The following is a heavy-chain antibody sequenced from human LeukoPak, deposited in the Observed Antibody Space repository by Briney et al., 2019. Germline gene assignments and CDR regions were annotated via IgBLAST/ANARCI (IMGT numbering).Heavy chain of an antibody. CDR2: IYPGDSDT. D-gene: IGHD5-12*01. CDR3: AREGGIVATINAFDI. Sequence: LGESLKISCKGSGYSFTSYWIGWVRQMPGKGLEWMGIIYPGDSDTRYSPSFQGQVTISADKSISTAYLQWSSLKASDTAMYYCAREGGIVATINAFDIWGQGTMVTVSS. J-gene: IGHJ3*02. CDR1: GYSFTSYW. V-gene: IGHV5-51*01.